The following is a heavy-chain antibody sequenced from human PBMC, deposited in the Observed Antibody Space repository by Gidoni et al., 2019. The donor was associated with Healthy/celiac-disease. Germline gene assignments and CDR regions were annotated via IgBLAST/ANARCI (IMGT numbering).Heavy chain of an antibody. D-gene: IGHD3-3*01. CDR2: ISSSSSYI. V-gene: IGHV3-21*01. Sequence: LEWVSSISSSSSYIYYADSVKGRFTISRDNAKNSLYLQMNSLRAEDTAVYYCARWHKYYDFWSGYDYWGQGTLVTVSS. J-gene: IGHJ4*02. CDR3: ARWHKYYDFWSGYDY.